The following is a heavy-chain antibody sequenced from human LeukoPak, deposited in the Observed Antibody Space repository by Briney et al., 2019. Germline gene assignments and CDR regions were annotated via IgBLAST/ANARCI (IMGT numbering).Heavy chain of an antibody. V-gene: IGHV5-51*01. CDR2: IYPGDSDT. CDR1: GYRFASYW. Sequence: GESLKISCKGSGYRFASYWIGWVRQMPGKGLEWMGIIYPGDSDTRYSPSFQGQVTISADKSISTAYLRWSSLKASDTAIYYCATAAAGTKPFFDYWGHGTLVTVSS. J-gene: IGHJ4*01. D-gene: IGHD6-13*01. CDR3: ATAAAGTKPFFDY.